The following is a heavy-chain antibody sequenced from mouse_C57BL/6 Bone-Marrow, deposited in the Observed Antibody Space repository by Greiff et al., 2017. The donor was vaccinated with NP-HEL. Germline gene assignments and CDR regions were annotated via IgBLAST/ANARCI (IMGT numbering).Heavy chain of an antibody. CDR2: INPNSGTP. J-gene: IGHJ4*01. CDR1: GYSFTDYN. V-gene: IGHV1-39*01. CDR3: ARSVPASGDMDY. D-gene: IGHD6-1*01. Sequence: LQESGPELVKPGASVKIFCKASGYSFTDYNMNWVKQSNGKSLEWIGVINPNSGTPSYNQKFKGKATLTVDQSSCTDYMQLNYLKSEDSALYYSARSVPASGDMDYWGQATSVTVSS.